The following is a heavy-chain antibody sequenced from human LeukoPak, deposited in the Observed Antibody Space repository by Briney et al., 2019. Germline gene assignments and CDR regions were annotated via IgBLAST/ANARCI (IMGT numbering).Heavy chain of an antibody. CDR3: ARGYCTSSSCYNDY. CDR2: MSFDVNNK. D-gene: IGHD2-2*02. Sequence: GRSLRLSCVTSGFTFSSYAFYWVRQAPGKGLEWVATMSFDVNNKYYADSVRGRFTISRDNSKNTLYLQMNSLGAEDTAVYSCARGYCTSSSCYNDYWGQGTLVTVSS. J-gene: IGHJ4*02. CDR1: GFTFSSYA. V-gene: IGHV3-30*04.